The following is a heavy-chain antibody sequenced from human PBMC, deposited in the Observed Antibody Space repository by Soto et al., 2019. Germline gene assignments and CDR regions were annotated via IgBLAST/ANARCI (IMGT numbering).Heavy chain of an antibody. D-gene: IGHD3-9*01. CDR1: GFTFSIYS. CDR3: AKVVKYDVLTGYYKGPDYYGMDV. CDR2: ISGSGGST. V-gene: IGHV3-23*01. Sequence: GGSLRLSCAASGFTFSIYSMNWVRQAPGKGLEWVSLISGSGGSTHYADSVEGRFTISRDNSKNTLYLEMDSLRAEDTAVYYCAKVVKYDVLTGYYKGPDYYGMDVWGQGTTVTVSS. J-gene: IGHJ6*02.